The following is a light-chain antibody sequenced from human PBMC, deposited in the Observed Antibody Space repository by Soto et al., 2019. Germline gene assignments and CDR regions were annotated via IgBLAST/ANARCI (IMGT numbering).Light chain of an antibody. CDR3: QQYNNWPFS. Sequence: IVMTQSPASLSVSPGERVTLSCRAGQGVTTNFAWYQQKSGQSPRLLIYDVSTRATGVPARFSGTGSETDFTLTISGLQSEDSAVYLCQQYNNWPFSFGQGTRLEIK. CDR2: DVS. CDR1: QGVTTN. V-gene: IGKV3-15*01. J-gene: IGKJ5*01.